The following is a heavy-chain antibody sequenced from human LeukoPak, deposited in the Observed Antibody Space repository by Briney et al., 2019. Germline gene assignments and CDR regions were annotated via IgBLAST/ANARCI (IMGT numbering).Heavy chain of an antibody. CDR3: ARERRTSYTSPLLSSSDAFDI. Sequence: PGGSLRLSCAASGFTFSSYWMSWVRQAPGKGLEWVANIKKDGSEKYYVDSVKGRFTISRDNAKNSLYLQMNSLRAEDTAVYYCARERRTSYTSPLLSSSDAFDIWGQGTMVTVSS. CDR2: IKKDGSEK. J-gene: IGHJ3*02. V-gene: IGHV3-7*01. D-gene: IGHD1-26*01. CDR1: GFTFSSYW.